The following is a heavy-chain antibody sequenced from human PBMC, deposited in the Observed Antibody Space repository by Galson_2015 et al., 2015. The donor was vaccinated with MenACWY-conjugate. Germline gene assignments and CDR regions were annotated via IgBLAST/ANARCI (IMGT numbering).Heavy chain of an antibody. Sequence: SLRLSCAASGFTLSNYWMHWVRQAPGKGLVWVSRIDDDGRSTVYADSVRGRFTISRDNAKNTLYLQMNSLGAEDTAMYYCARDGPSTLISELDSWGQGALVTVSS. CDR2: IDDDGRST. V-gene: IGHV3-74*01. CDR1: GFTLSNYW. CDR3: ARDGPSTLISELDS. J-gene: IGHJ4*02. D-gene: IGHD1-14*01.